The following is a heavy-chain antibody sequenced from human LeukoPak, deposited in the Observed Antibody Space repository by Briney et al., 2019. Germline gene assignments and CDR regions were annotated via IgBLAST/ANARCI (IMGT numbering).Heavy chain of an antibody. D-gene: IGHD3-10*01. Sequence: GGSLRLSCAASGFTFSSYSMNWVRQAPGKGLEWVSSISSSSSYIYYADSVKGRFTISRDNAKHSLYLQMNSLRAEDTAVYYCARIWFGEFDYWGQGTLVTVSS. V-gene: IGHV3-21*01. CDR2: ISSSSSYI. CDR3: ARIWFGEFDY. CDR1: GFTFSSYS. J-gene: IGHJ4*02.